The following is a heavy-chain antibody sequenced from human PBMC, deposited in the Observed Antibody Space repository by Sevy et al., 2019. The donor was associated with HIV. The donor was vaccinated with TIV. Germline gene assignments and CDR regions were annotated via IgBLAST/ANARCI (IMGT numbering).Heavy chain of an antibody. CDR1: GITFSTSG. Sequence: GGSLRLSCVVSGITFSTSGMHWVRQAPGKGLEWVAVISYHGRDKFYADSVKGRSTISRDNSKNILYLQMISLRAEDTVVYYCAKDFTGYNGMDVWGHGTMVTVSS. J-gene: IGHJ6*02. CDR3: AKDFTGYNGMDV. V-gene: IGHV3-30*18. D-gene: IGHD3-9*01. CDR2: ISYHGRDK.